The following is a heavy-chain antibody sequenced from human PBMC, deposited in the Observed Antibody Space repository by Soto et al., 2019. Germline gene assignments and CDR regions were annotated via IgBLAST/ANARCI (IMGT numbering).Heavy chain of an antibody. CDR2: IYWDDDK. J-gene: IGHJ5*02. Sequence: QITLKESGPTLVKPTQTLTLTCTFSGFSLSTSGVGVGWIRQPPGKALEWLALIYWDDDKRYSPSLKSRLTITKDTPKNQVVLTMTNMDPVDTATYYCAHRRGGYDFWSGYLPNWFDPWGQGTLVTVSS. D-gene: IGHD3-3*01. V-gene: IGHV2-5*02. CDR1: GFSLSTSGVG. CDR3: AHRRGGYDFWSGYLPNWFDP.